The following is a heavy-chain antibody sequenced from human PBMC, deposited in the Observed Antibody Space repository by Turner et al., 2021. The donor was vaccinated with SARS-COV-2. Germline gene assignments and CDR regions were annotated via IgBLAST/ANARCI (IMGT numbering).Heavy chain of an antibody. CDR3: VKWQCTSGRCPPFDD. CDR2: ISGNSNNI. D-gene: IGHD2-8*01. J-gene: IGHJ4*02. CDR1: GFTFSNFA. Sequence: EVHLLESAGGFVQPGGSLILPRAASGFTFSNFAMSWVRKAPGRGLEWLSSISGNSNNIYYADSMKGRFTISRDNTKNTLYLQMNSLRAEDTAVYYCVKWQCTSGRCPPFDDWGQGTLVTVSS. V-gene: IGHV3-23*01.